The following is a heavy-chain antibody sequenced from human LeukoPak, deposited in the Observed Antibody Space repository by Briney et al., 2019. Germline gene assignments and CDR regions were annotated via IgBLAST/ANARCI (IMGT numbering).Heavy chain of an antibody. CDR1: GYTFTSYA. J-gene: IGHJ4*02. CDR3: ARSSSGWRTDFDY. Sequence: ASVKVSCKASGYTFTSYAMHWVRQAPGRRLEWMGWINAGNGNTKYSQKFQGRVTFTRDTSASTAYMELSSLRSEDTAVYYCARSSSGWRTDFDYWGQGTLVTVSS. D-gene: IGHD6-19*01. CDR2: INAGNGNT. V-gene: IGHV1-3*01.